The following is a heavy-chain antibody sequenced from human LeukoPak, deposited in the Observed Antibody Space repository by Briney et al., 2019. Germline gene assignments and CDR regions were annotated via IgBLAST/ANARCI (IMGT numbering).Heavy chain of an antibody. J-gene: IGHJ4*02. V-gene: IGHV3-7*01. CDR1: GFTFSIYW. Sequence: QPGGSLRLSCAASGFTFSIYWMSWVRQAPGKGLEWVANIKKNGSEKYYVDSVKGRFTISRDNAKSSLYLQMNSLRAEDTAVYYCARGSDSSSPDFDYWGQGTLVTVSS. CDR2: IKKNGSEK. CDR3: ARGSDSSSPDFDY. D-gene: IGHD6-6*01.